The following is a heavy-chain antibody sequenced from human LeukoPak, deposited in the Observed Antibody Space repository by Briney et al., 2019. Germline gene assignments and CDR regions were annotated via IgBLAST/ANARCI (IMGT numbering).Heavy chain of an antibody. D-gene: IGHD6-13*01. Sequence: ASVKVSCKASGYTFTGCYMHWVRQAPGQGLEWMGWINPNSGGTNYAQKFQGRVTMTRDTSISTAYMELSRLRSDDTAVYYCAREVGLSSWLILGDYWGQGTLVTVSS. V-gene: IGHV1-2*02. J-gene: IGHJ4*02. CDR3: AREVGLSSWLILGDY. CDR2: INPNSGGT. CDR1: GYTFTGCY.